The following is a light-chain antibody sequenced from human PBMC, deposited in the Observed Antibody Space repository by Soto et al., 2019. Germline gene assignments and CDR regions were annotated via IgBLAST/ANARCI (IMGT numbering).Light chain of an antibody. Sequence: SYELTQPPAVSVSPGRTASITCSGAKLGDKYACWYQQKQGLSPVLVIYQDSKRPSGIPERFSGSNAGNTSTLTIRGTQGMDEADYYCQAWDSSTGVVFGGGTKLTVL. CDR1: KLGDKY. CDR3: QAWDSSTGVV. V-gene: IGLV3-1*01. CDR2: QDS. J-gene: IGLJ2*01.